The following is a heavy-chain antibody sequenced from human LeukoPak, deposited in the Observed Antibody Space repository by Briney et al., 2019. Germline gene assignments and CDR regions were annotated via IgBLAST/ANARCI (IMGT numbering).Heavy chain of an antibody. CDR3: AGRGYSSGWSLDY. J-gene: IGHJ4*02. V-gene: IGHV4-38-2*02. CDR2: IYHSGST. CDR1: GYSISSGYY. D-gene: IGHD6-19*01. Sequence: SETLSLTCTVSGYSISSGYYGGWIRQPPGKWLEWIGSIYHSGSTYYNPSLKSRVTISVDTSKNQFSLKLSSVTAADTAVYYCAGRGYSSGWSLDYWGQGTLVTVSS.